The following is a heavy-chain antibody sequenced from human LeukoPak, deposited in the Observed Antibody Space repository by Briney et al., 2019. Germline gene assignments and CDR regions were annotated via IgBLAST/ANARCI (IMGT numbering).Heavy chain of an antibody. D-gene: IGHD3-10*01. J-gene: IGHJ5*02. CDR1: GYTLTSYY. CDR3: ARAISNYYGSGLNWFDP. Sequence: ASVKVSCKASGYTLTSYYMHWVRQAPGQGLEWMGIINPSGGSTSYAQKFQGRVTMTRDMSTSTVYMELSSLRSEDTAVYYCARAISNYYGSGLNWFDPWGQGTLVTVSS. V-gene: IGHV1-46*01. CDR2: INPSGGST.